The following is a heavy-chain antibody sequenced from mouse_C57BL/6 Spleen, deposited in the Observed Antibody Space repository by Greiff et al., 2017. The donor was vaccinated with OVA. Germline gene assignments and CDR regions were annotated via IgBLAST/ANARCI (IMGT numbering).Heavy chain of an antibody. Sequence: EVQLVESEGGLVQPGSSMKLSCTASGFTFSDYYMAWVRQVPEKGLEWVANINYDGSSTYYLDSLKSRFIISRDNAKNILYLQMSSLKSEDTATYYCARSLYYYGSSDAMDYWGQGTSVTVSS. J-gene: IGHJ4*01. CDR1: GFTFSDYY. CDR2: INYDGSST. CDR3: ARSLYYYGSSDAMDY. V-gene: IGHV5-16*01. D-gene: IGHD1-1*01.